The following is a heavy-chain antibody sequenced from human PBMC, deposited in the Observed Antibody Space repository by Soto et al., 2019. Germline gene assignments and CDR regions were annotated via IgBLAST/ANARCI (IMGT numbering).Heavy chain of an antibody. CDR1: GFTFSSYG. CDR2: IWYDGSNK. V-gene: IGHV3-33*01. J-gene: IGHJ4*02. CDR3: ARVWVSGSWSFDY. Sequence: QVQLVESGGGVVQPGRSLRLSCAASGFTFSSYGMHWVRQAPGKGLEWVAVIWYDGSNKYYADSVKGRFTIARDNSKNTLYLQMNSLRAEDTAVYYCARVWVSGSWSFDYWGQGTLVTVSS. D-gene: IGHD6-13*01.